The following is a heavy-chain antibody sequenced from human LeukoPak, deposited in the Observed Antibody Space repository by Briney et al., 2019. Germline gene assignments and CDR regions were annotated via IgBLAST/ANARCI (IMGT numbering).Heavy chain of an antibody. D-gene: IGHD3-22*01. V-gene: IGHV3-30*01. CDR2: ISYDGSNK. CDR3: ATEPHYYDSSGAIMDY. J-gene: IGHJ4*02. CDR1: GFTFSSYA. Sequence: GGSLRLSCAASGFTFSSYAMHWVRQAPGKGLEWVAVISYDGSNKYYADSVKGRFTISRDNSKNTLYLQMNSLRAEDTAVYYCATEPHYYDSSGAIMDYWGQGTLVTVSS.